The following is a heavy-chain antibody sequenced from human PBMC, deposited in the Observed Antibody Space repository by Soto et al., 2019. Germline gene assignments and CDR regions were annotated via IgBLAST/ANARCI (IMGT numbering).Heavy chain of an antibody. J-gene: IGHJ6*02. CDR3: ARRGTAMPSYGMDV. CDR1: GYSFTSYW. Sequence: GESLKISCKGSGYSFTSYWISWVRQMPGKGLEWMGRIDPSDSYTNYSPSFQGHVTISADKSISTAYLQWCSLKASDTAMYYCARRGTAMPSYGMDVWGQGTTVTVSS. V-gene: IGHV5-10-1*01. CDR2: IDPSDSYT. D-gene: IGHD5-18*01.